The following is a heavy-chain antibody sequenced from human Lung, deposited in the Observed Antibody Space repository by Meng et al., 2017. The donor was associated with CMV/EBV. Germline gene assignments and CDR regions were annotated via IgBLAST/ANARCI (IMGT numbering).Heavy chain of an antibody. CDR1: GFTFSDYW. CDR3: ARDPDYADVWDH. J-gene: IGHJ4*02. CDR2: IQKDGGEK. V-gene: IGHV3-7*01. D-gene: IGHD4-17*01. Sequence: GGSLKIXCAASGFTFSDYWMSWVRQTPGKGLEWVANIQKDGGEKYYVDSVKGRFTISRDNAKNSVYLQINNLRADDTAVYYCARDPDYADVWDHWGQGTLVTVSS.